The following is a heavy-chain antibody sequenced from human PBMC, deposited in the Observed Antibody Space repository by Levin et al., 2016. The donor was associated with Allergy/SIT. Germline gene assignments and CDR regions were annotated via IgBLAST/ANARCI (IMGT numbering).Heavy chain of an antibody. Sequence: WVRQAPGQGLEWMGWMNPNSGNTGYAQKFQGRVTMTRNTSISTAYMELSSLRSEDTAVYYCARMAYSSGWLPSDYWGQGTLVTVSS. CDR2: MNPNSGNT. CDR3: ARMAYSSGWLPSDY. D-gene: IGHD6-19*01. V-gene: IGHV1-8*01. J-gene: IGHJ4*02.